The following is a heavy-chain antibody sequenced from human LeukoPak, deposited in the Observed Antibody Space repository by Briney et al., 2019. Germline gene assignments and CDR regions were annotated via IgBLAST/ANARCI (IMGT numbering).Heavy chain of an antibody. CDR3: AKGIGPLTMGFDH. V-gene: IGHV3-9*01. J-gene: IGHJ4*02. Sequence: GGSLRLSCAASGFTFDDYAMHWVRQAPGKGLEWVSGIGWNGDNIGYGDSVKGRFTISRNNAKNSLSLEMNSLRAEDTALYYCAKGIGPLTMGFDHWGQGTLVTVSS. CDR1: GFTFDDYA. CDR2: IGWNGDNI. D-gene: IGHD2/OR15-2a*01.